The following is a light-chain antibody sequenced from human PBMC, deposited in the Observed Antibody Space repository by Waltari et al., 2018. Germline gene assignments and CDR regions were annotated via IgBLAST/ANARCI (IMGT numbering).Light chain of an antibody. CDR3: SSYTSSSTLV. Sequence: QSALTQPASVSGSPGQSITISCTGTSSDVGGSNYVSWYQQHPGKAPKLLSYEVSNRPSVVSNRVAGSKSGHTASLTIAGLQAEDEADYYCSSYTSSSTLVFGGGTKLPVL. CDR1: SSDVGGSNY. CDR2: EVS. V-gene: IGLV2-14*01. J-gene: IGLJ3*02.